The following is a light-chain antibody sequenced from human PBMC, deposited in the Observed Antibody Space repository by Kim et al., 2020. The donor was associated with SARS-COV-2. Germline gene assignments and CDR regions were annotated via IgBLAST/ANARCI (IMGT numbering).Light chain of an antibody. CDR3: QHSFSAPYS. J-gene: IGKJ2*01. Sequence: QMTPSPSPLSASVADRVTITCRASQSITSYLNWYQQKPGKAPKLLIFAASSLQSGVPSRFSGSGYGTDFNLTITRLQPEDFATYYCQHSFSAPYSFGQGTKLEI. V-gene: IGKV1-39*01. CDR2: AAS. CDR1: QSITSY.